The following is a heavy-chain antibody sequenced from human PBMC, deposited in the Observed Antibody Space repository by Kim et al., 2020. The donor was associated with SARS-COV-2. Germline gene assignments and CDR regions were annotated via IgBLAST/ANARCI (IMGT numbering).Heavy chain of an antibody. D-gene: IGHD5-12*01. CDR2: ISSSSSYI. CDR1: GFTFSSYS. Sequence: GGSLRLSCAASGFTFSSYSMNWVRQAPGKGLEWVSSISSSSSYIYYADSVKGRFTISRDNAKNSLYLQMNSLRAEDTAVYYCARDGPRVATISSHDYWGQGTLVTVSS. J-gene: IGHJ4*02. V-gene: IGHV3-21*01. CDR3: ARDGPRVATISSHDY.